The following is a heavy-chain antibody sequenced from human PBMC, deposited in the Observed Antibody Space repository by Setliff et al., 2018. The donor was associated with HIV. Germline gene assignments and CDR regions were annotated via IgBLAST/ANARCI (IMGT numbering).Heavy chain of an antibody. D-gene: IGHD6-19*01. CDR3: ARRRGQKATGWYYFDF. Sequence: PSETLSLTCTVSGGSITSSRYYWGWIRQPPGKGLEWIGSVYYSGTTYYNPSLKRRVTISVDTSKNQFSLRLTSVTAADTALYYCARRRGQKATGWYYFDFWGQGALVTVSS. CDR2: VYYSGTT. J-gene: IGHJ4*02. V-gene: IGHV4-39*01. CDR1: GGSITSSRYY.